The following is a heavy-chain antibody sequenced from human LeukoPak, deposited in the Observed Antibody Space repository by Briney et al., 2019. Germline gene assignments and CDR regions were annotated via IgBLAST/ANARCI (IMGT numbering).Heavy chain of an antibody. Sequence: SETLSLTCAVYGGSFSGYYWSWIRQPPGKGLEWIGEINHSGSTNYNPSLKSRVTISVDTSKNQFSLKLSSVPAADTAVYYCARTHYGDYFYYFDYWGQGTLVTVSS. V-gene: IGHV4-34*01. J-gene: IGHJ4*02. CDR2: INHSGST. CDR3: ARTHYGDYFYYFDY. CDR1: GGSFSGYY. D-gene: IGHD4-17*01.